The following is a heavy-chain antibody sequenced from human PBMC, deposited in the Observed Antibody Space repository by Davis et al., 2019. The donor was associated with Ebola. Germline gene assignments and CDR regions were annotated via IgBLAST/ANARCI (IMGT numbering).Heavy chain of an antibody. D-gene: IGHD3-22*01. CDR2: MNPNSGNT. V-gene: IGHV1-8*01. J-gene: IGHJ4*02. Sequence: AASVKVSCKASGYIFTSYDINWVRQATGQGLEWMGWMNPNSGNTGYARKFQDRVTMTRDTSMNTAYMELSSLTSEDTAVYYCARALNYFDSSGYYYFDFWGQGTLVTVSS. CDR3: ARALNYFDSSGYYYFDF. CDR1: GYIFTSYD.